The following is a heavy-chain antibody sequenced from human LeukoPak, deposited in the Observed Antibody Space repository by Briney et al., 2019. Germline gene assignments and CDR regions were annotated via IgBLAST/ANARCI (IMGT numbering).Heavy chain of an antibody. CDR2: ISGSGGST. J-gene: IGHJ6*03. Sequence: PGGSLRLSCAASGFTFSSYAMSWVRQAPGKGLEWVSAISGSGGSTYYADSVKGRFTISRDNSKNTLYLQMNSMRAEDTAVYYCAKGAARQNYYYYMDVWGKGTTVTVSS. CDR1: GFTFSSYA. D-gene: IGHD6-6*01. CDR3: AKGAARQNYYYYMDV. V-gene: IGHV3-23*01.